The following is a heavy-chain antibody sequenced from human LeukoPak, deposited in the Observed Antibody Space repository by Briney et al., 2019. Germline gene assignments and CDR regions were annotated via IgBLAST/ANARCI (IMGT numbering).Heavy chain of an antibody. CDR2: IYYSGST. J-gene: IGHJ4*02. D-gene: IGHD5-18*01. CDR3: ARVRGYSYGFIDY. Sequence: KPSETLCLTCTVSGGSISSSSYYWGWIRQPPGKGLEWIGSIYYSGSTYYNPSLKSRVIISVDTSKNQFSLKLSSVTAADTAVYYCARVRGYSYGFIDYWGQGTLVTVSS. V-gene: IGHV4-39*01. CDR1: GGSISSSSYY.